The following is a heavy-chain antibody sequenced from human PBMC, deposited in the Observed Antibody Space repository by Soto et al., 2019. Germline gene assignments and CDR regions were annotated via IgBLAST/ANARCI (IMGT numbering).Heavy chain of an antibody. J-gene: IGHJ4*02. V-gene: IGHV4-31*03. Sequence: QVQLQESGPGLVKPSQTLSLSCSVSGGSISSAAYYWIWIRQHPGKGLEWIGYISHSGSTYYTPSLKSRVIISADTSKNQFSLNLTSVTAADTAVYYCAREYTYGSNFFDCWGQGALVTVSS. CDR3: AREYTYGSNFFDC. D-gene: IGHD5-18*01. CDR1: GGSISSAAYY. CDR2: ISHSGST.